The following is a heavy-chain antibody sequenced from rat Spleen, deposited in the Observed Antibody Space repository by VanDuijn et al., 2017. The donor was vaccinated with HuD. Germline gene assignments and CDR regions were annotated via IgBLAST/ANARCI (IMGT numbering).Heavy chain of an antibody. CDR3: ATQSIIRVPLFDY. J-gene: IGHJ2*01. V-gene: IGHV5-7*01. Sequence: EVQLVESDGGLVQPGRSLKLSCAASGFTFEDYGMAWVRQAPKNGLEWVASISWGGSAIYYPDNVKGRFTISRDNAKNALYLQMNNLRSEDTATYYCATQSIIRVPLFDYWGQGVMVTVSS. CDR2: ISWGGSAI. CDR1: GFTFEDYG. D-gene: IGHD4-3*01.